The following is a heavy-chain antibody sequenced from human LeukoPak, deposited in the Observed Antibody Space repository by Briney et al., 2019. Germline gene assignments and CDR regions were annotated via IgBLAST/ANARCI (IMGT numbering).Heavy chain of an antibody. D-gene: IGHD3-16*01. V-gene: IGHV1-2*02. CDR3: ARSEAGLGWDWYFDL. CDR1: GYTFTGYY. Sequence: ASVKVSCKASGYTFTGYYMHWVRQAPGQGLEWMGWINPNSGGTNYAQKFQGRVTMTRDTSISTAYMELSRLRSDDTAVYYCARSEAGLGWDWYFDLWGRGTLVTASS. J-gene: IGHJ2*01. CDR2: INPNSGGT.